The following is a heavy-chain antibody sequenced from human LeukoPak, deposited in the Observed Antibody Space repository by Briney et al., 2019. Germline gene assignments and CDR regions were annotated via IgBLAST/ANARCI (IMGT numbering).Heavy chain of an antibody. CDR1: GFTFSSYT. V-gene: IGHV3-21*04. CDR3: AKARFYSRGSYHGRDYFDY. CDR2: ISSGSRSI. J-gene: IGHJ4*02. D-gene: IGHD1-26*01. Sequence: GGSLRLSCAASGFTFSSYTMNWVRQAPGKGLEWVSSISSGSRSIFYADSVKGRFTISRDNSKNTLYLQMNSLRAEDTAVYYCAKARFYSRGSYHGRDYFDYWGQGTLVTVSS.